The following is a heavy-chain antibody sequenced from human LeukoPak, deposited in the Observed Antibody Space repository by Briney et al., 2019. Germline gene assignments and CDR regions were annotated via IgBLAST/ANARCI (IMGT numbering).Heavy chain of an antibody. V-gene: IGHV4-30-2*01. CDR3: ARDYIRYSSGRWGNWFDP. CDR2: IYHSGST. Sequence: SETLSLTCAVYGGSINSGGYSWSWIRRPPGKGLEWMGNIYHSGSTYYNPSLKSRVTMSVDRSKNQFSLKLSSVTAADTAVYYRARDYIRYSSGRWGNWFDPWGQGTLVTVSS. CDR1: GGSINSGGYS. D-gene: IGHD6-19*01. J-gene: IGHJ5*02.